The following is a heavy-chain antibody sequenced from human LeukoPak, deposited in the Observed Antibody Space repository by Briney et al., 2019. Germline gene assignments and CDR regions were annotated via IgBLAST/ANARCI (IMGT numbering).Heavy chain of an antibody. V-gene: IGHV3-23*01. CDR3: VRRDKWRILFYYYYGFDV. Sequence: GGTLRLSCAGSGFTFSSYPLSWVRQAPGKGLEWVAAISPSGVATYYAYSVTGRLTRSRAESTNTLFLELNSLRAEGTAVYYGVRRDKWRILFYYYYGFDVWGKGATVTVSS. D-gene: IGHD5-12*01. CDR1: GFTFSSYP. J-gene: IGHJ6*04. CDR2: ISPSGVAT.